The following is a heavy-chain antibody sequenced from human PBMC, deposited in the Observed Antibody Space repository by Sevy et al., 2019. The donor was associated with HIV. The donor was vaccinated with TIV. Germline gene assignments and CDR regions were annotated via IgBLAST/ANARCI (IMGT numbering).Heavy chain of an antibody. Sequence: SETLSLTCTVSGGSISGYYWSWIRQPPGKGLEWIGYIYYSGSTDYNPSLKSRVTLSVDTSKNQFSLKLSSVTAADTAVYYCARVPCSSTSCYGYYFDYWGQGTLVTVSS. D-gene: IGHD2-2*01. CDR3: ARVPCSSTSCYGYYFDY. CDR1: GGSISGYY. V-gene: IGHV4-59*01. J-gene: IGHJ4*02. CDR2: IYYSGST.